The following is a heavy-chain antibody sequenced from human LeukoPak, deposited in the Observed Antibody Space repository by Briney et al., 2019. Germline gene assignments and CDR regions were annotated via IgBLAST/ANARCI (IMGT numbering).Heavy chain of an antibody. CDR3: AREYYGYGTSPPMDV. J-gene: IGHJ6*02. Sequence: PSETPSLTCAVHGGSFSGVGSFSGYYWSWIRQPPGKGLEWIGEINHSGSTNYNPSLKSRVTISVDTSKNQFSLKLSSVTAADTAVYYCAREYYGYGTSPPMDVWGQGTTVTVSS. CDR1: GGSFSGVGSFSGYY. CDR2: INHSGST. V-gene: IGHV4-34*01. D-gene: IGHD2-2*03.